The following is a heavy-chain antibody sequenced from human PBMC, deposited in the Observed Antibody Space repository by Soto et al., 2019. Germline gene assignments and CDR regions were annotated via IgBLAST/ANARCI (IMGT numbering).Heavy chain of an antibody. V-gene: IGHV3-23*01. J-gene: IGHJ6*02. Sequence: PGGSLRLSCAASGFTFSSYAMSWVRQAPGKGLEWVSAISGSGGSTYYADSVKGRFTISRDNSKNTLYLQMNSLRAEDTAVYYCAKELRAGRRIQLWLGYYYGMDLRGQGTTVTVSS. CDR2: ISGSGGST. D-gene: IGHD5-18*01. CDR3: AKELRAGRRIQLWLGYYYGMDL. CDR1: GFTFSSYA.